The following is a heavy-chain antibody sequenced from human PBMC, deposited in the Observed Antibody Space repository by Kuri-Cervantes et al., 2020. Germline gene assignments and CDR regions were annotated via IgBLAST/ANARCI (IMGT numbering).Heavy chain of an antibody. CDR1: GFTFSNSW. Sequence: GEFLKISWAASGFTFSNSWMSWVRQAPGKGLEWVGRIKSRTDGGTIDYAAPVKGRFIISSDESTNTLYLQMNSLRDEDTAVYYCARDMLAVAGIDYWGQGTLVTVSS. CDR2: IKSRTDGGTI. D-gene: IGHD6-19*01. J-gene: IGHJ4*02. CDR3: ARDMLAVAGIDY. V-gene: IGHV3-15*01.